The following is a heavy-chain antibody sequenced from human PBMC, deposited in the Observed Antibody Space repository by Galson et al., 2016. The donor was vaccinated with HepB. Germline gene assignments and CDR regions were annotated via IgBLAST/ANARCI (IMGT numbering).Heavy chain of an antibody. Sequence: SLRLSCAVSRFTVSNNYMSWVRQTPGKGLEWVSLIYSGGATHYADSVKGRFTISRDNSKNTLNFQMNGLRAEDTAVYYCMGGPFGLRIWGQGTAVTVSS. J-gene: IGHJ3*02. CDR2: IYSGGAT. CDR3: MGGPFGLRI. V-gene: IGHV3-66*01. CDR1: RFTVSNNY. D-gene: IGHD3-3*01.